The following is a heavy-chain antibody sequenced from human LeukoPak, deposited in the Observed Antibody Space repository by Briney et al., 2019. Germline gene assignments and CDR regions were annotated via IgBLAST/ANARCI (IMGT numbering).Heavy chain of an antibody. CDR2: IRSKADSYAT. V-gene: IGHV3-73*01. D-gene: IGHD2-2*02. Sequence: GGSLRLSCAASGFTFSGSAMHWVRQASGKGLEWVGRIRSKADSYATAYAASVKGRFTISRDDSKNTAYLQMNSLKTEDTAVYYCTRAIRHDAFDIWGQGTMVTVSS. CDR1: GFTFSGSA. J-gene: IGHJ3*02. CDR3: TRAIRHDAFDI.